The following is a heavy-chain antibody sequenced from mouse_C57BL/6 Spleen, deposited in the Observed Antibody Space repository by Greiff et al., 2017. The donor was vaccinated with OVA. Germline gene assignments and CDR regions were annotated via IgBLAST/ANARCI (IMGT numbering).Heavy chain of an antibody. CDR3: ARRGDYDGLYYFDY. J-gene: IGHJ2*01. V-gene: IGHV5-17*01. CDR1: GFTFSDYG. D-gene: IGHD2-4*01. Sequence: EVQGVESGGGLVKPGGSLKLSCAASGFTFSDYGMHWVRQAPEKGLEWVAYISSGSSTIYYADTVKGRFTISRDNAKNTLFLQMNSLRSEDTAMYYCARRGDYDGLYYFDYWGQGTTLTVSS. CDR2: ISSGSSTI.